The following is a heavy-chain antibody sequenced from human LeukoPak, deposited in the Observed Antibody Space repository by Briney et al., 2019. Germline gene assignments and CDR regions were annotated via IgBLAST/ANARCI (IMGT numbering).Heavy chain of an antibody. Sequence: GGPLRLSCAASGVTFSSYWMNWVRQAPGKGLEWVAIIKQDGSEKYYVDFVKGRSSISRDNAKNSLYLQMNSLGADDTAVYYCAGGTGMDVWGQGTPVTVSS. CDR3: AGGTGMDV. CDR2: IKQDGSEK. D-gene: IGHD1-1*01. CDR1: GVTFSSYW. J-gene: IGHJ6*02. V-gene: IGHV3-7*05.